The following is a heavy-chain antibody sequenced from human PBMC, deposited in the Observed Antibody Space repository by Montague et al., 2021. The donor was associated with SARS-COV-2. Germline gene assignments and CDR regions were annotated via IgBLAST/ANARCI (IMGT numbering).Heavy chain of an antibody. J-gene: IGHJ4*02. Sequence: SETLSLTCTVSGASISSRSYYWGWIRQPPGKGLEWIGFKYYGGSTYYDPTLKSRVTISVDTSKNQFSLKLSSVTAADTAVYYCATLPPSITIFGVVQVYYFDDWGQGTLVTVSS. CDR2: KYYGGST. CDR3: ATLPPSITIFGVVQVYYFDD. V-gene: IGHV4-39*01. CDR1: GASISSRSYY. D-gene: IGHD3-3*01.